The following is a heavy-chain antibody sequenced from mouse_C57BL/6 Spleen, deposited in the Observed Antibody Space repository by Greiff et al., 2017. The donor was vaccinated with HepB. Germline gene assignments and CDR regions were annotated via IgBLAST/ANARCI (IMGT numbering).Heavy chain of an antibody. J-gene: IGHJ3*01. Sequence: VQLQQPGAELVKPGASVKLSCKASGYTFTSYWMQWVKQRPGQGLEWIGEIDPSDSYTNYNQKFKGKATLSVDTSSSTAYMQLSSLTSEDSAVYYCARGRYDYDSAYWGQGTLVTVSA. V-gene: IGHV1-50*01. CDR3: ARGRYDYDSAY. CDR2: IDPSDSYT. D-gene: IGHD2-4*01. CDR1: GYTFTSYW.